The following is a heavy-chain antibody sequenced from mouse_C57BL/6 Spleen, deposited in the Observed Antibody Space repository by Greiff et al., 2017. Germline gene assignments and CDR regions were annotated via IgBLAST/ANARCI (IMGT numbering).Heavy chain of an antibody. CDR1: GFTFSDYG. J-gene: IGHJ1*03. V-gene: IGHV5-17*01. CDR2: ISSGSSTI. Sequence: EVQLVESGGGLVKPGGSLKLSCAASGFTFSDYGMHWVRQAPEKGLEWVAYISSGSSTIYYADTVKGRFTISRDNAKNTLFLQMTSLRSEDTAMYYCASYYLYWYFDVWGTGTTVTVSS. CDR3: ASYYLYWYFDV. D-gene: IGHD1-1*01.